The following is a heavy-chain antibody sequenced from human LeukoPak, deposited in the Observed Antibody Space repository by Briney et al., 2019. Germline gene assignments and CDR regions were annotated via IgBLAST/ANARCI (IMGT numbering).Heavy chain of an antibody. J-gene: IGHJ6*02. Sequence: GGSLRLSCAASGFSFSGAWMSWVRQAPGKGPEWVGRMRSKAYNYATAYAASVKGRFTISRDDSKNTAYLQMNSLKTDDTAVYYCAKGDYYGSGSYVYYYYGMDVWGQGTTVTVSS. CDR1: GFSFSGAW. CDR3: AKGDYYGSGSYVYYYYGMDV. D-gene: IGHD3-10*01. V-gene: IGHV3-73*01. CDR2: MRSKAYNYAT.